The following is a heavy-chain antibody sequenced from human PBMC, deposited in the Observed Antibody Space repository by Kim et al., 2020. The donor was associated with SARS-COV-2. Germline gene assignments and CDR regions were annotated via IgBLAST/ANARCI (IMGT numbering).Heavy chain of an antibody. Sequence: GGSLRLSCAASGFTFSSYGMHWVRQAPGKGLEWVAVISYDGSNKYYADFVKGRFTISRDNSKNTLYLQMNSLRAEDTAVYYCAKEGNYDILTGYFYYFDYWGQGTLVTVSS. CDR3: AKEGNYDILTGYFYYFDY. V-gene: IGHV3-30*18. J-gene: IGHJ4*02. D-gene: IGHD3-9*01. CDR1: GFTFSSYG. CDR2: ISYDGSNK.